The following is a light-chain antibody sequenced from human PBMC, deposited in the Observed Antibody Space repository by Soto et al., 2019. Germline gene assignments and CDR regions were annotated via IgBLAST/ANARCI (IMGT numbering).Light chain of an antibody. V-gene: IGKV1-27*01. CDR3: QKYSSVIT. Sequence: DIQMTQSPSSLSASVGDRVTITCRASQGISSYLAWYQQKLGKVPTLLISAASTLQSGVPSRFSGSGSGTDFTLTISSLQPEDVATYYCQKYSSVITFGQGTRLEIK. J-gene: IGKJ5*01. CDR2: AAS. CDR1: QGISSY.